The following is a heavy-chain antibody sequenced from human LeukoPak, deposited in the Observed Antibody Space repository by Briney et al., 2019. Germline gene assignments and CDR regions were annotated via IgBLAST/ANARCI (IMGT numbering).Heavy chain of an antibody. D-gene: IGHD3-22*01. Sequence: GASVKVSCKASGYTFTSYYMHWVRQAPGQGLEWMGIINPSGGSTSYAQKFQGRVTITRDTSTSTVYMELSSLRSEDTAVYYCARAHPYYYDSSGYYYYFDYWGQGTLVTVSS. CDR3: ARAHPYYYDSSGYYYYFDY. CDR2: INPSGGST. V-gene: IGHV1-46*01. J-gene: IGHJ4*02. CDR1: GYTFTSYY.